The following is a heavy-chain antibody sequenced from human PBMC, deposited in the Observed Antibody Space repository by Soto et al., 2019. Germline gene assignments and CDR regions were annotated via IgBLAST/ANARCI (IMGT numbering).Heavy chain of an antibody. Sequence: ASVEVSCKXSGYTFTSYGISWVRQAPGQGLEWMGWISAYNGNTNYAQKLQGRVTMTTDTSTSTAYMELRSLRSDDTAVYYCARDFTLRFLEWLSERVYGMDVWGQGTTVTVSS. D-gene: IGHD3-3*01. CDR2: ISAYNGNT. CDR1: GYTFTSYG. CDR3: ARDFTLRFLEWLSERVYGMDV. J-gene: IGHJ6*02. V-gene: IGHV1-18*01.